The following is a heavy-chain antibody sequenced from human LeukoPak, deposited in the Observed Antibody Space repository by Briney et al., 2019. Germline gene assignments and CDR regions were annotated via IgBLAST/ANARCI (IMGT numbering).Heavy chain of an antibody. CDR2: ISYDGSNK. Sequence: GGSLRLSCAASGFTFSSYGMHWVRQAPGKGLEWAAVISYDGSNKYYADSVKGRFTISRDNSKNTLYLQMNSLRAEDTAVYYCAKGDPYCSGGSCYWYYYYGMDVWGQGATVTVSS. CDR3: AKGDPYCSGGSCYWYYYYGMDV. CDR1: GFTFSSYG. D-gene: IGHD2-15*01. V-gene: IGHV3-30*18. J-gene: IGHJ6*02.